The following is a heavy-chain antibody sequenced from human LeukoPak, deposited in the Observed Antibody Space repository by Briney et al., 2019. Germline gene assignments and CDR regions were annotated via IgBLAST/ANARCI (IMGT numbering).Heavy chain of an antibody. CDR3: AKDGDGIQYFDY. CDR2: ITTGGTDT. J-gene: IGHJ4*02. D-gene: IGHD7-27*01. CDR1: RFASSSYV. Sequence: PGGSLRLSCAASRFASSSYVTSWVRQAPGKGLEWVSTITTGGTDTYYADSVKGRFTISRDNSKNTLFLQMNSLSAEDTAVYYCAKDGDGIQYFDYWGQGTLVTVSS. V-gene: IGHV3-23*01.